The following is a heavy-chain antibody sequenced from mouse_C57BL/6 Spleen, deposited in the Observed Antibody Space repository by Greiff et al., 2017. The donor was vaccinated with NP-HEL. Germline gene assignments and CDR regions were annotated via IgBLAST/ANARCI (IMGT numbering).Heavy chain of an antibody. CDR1: GYTFTEYT. V-gene: IGHV1-62-2*01. Sequence: QVQLKQSGAELVKPGASVKLSCKASGYTFTEYTIHWVKQRSGQGLEWIGWFYPGSGSIKYNEKFKDKATLTADKSSSTVYMELSRLTSEDSAVYFCARHEDLDYDYDGYYFDYWGQGTTLTVSS. CDR2: FYPGSGSI. D-gene: IGHD2-4*01. CDR3: ARHEDLDYDYDGYYFDY. J-gene: IGHJ2*01.